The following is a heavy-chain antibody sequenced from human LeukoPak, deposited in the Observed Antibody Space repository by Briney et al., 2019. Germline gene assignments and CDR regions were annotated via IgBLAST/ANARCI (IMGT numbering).Heavy chain of an antibody. D-gene: IGHD3-22*01. V-gene: IGHV1-2*02. J-gene: IGHJ4*02. CDR3: ARATVYHSSGYYYPDY. CDR2: INLYSGGT. CDR1: GYTFTGYY. Sequence: ASVKVSCKASGYTFTGYYMHWVRQAPGQGLEWMGWINLYSGGTNYAQKFQGRVTMTRDTSISTAYMELSRLRSDDTVVYYCARATVYHSSGYYYPDYWGQGTLVTVSS.